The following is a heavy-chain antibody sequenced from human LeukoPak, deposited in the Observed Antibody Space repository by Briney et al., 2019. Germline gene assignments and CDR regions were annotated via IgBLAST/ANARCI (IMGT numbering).Heavy chain of an antibody. J-gene: IGHJ3*01. D-gene: IGHD2-8*01. CDR3: ARAPATYAVSPGAFDV. CDR2: ISGSGSTK. Sequence: PGGFLRLSCAASGFTFSDFFMTWIRQAPGKGLEWVSYISGSGSTKFYADSVKGRFTISRDNAKDSLYLQMSSLRLEDTALYYCARAPATYAVSPGAFDVWGHGTMVTVSS. V-gene: IGHV3-11*04. CDR1: GFTFSDFF.